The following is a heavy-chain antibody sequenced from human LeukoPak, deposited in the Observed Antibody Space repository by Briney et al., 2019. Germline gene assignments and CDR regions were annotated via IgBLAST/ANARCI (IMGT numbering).Heavy chain of an antibody. V-gene: IGHV3-64D*06. J-gene: IGHJ6*02. CDR3: VKGIGYGDYYYGMDV. CDR1: GFTFSSYA. D-gene: IGHD4-17*01. CDR2: ISSNGGST. Sequence: AGGSLRLSCSASGFTFSSYAMHWVRQAPGKGLEYVSAISSNGGSTYYADSVKGRFTISRDNSKNTLYLQMSSRRAEDTAVYYCVKGIGYGDYYYGMDVWGQGTTVTVSS.